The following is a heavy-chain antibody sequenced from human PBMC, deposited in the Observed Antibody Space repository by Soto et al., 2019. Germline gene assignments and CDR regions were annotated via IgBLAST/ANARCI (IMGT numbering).Heavy chain of an antibody. CDR1: GDTFGRFT. J-gene: IGHJ6*02. Sequence: ASVKVSCKASGDTFGRFTINWVRQAPGQGLEWMGWINPNSGGTNYARKFQGRVTMTRDTSISTAYMELSRLRSDDTAVYYCARDLGYCSSTSCYYYYGMDVWGQGTTVTVSS. V-gene: IGHV1-2*02. CDR3: ARDLGYCSSTSCYYYYGMDV. D-gene: IGHD2-2*01. CDR2: INPNSGGT.